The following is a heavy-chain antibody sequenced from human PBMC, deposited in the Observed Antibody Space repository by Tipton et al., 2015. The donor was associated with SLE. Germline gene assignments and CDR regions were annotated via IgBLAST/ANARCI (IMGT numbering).Heavy chain of an antibody. CDR1: GGSFSSYF. CDR3: ARQLRGDGNVDY. V-gene: IGHV4-34*01. J-gene: IGHJ4*02. Sequence: TLSLTCAVYGGSFSSYFWSWIRQSPGKGLEWIGKINHRGSTNYNPSLKSRVIISVDRSKNQFSLKVSSVTAADTAVYYCARQLRGDGNVDYWGQGTLVTVSS. D-gene: IGHD5-24*01. CDR2: INHRGST.